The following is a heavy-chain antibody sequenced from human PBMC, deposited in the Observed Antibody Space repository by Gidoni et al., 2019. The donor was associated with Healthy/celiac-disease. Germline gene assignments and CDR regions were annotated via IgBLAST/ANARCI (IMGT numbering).Heavy chain of an antibody. Sequence: QVQLVESGGGVVQPGRSLRLSCAASGFTFSSYAMHWVRQAPGKGLEWVAVISYDGSNKYYADSVKGRFTISRDNSKNTLYLQMNSLRAEDTAVYYCAREGGNHLDYWGQGTLVTVSS. CDR2: ISYDGSNK. V-gene: IGHV3-30*04. J-gene: IGHJ4*02. CDR3: AREGGNHLDY. D-gene: IGHD3-16*01. CDR1: GFTFSSYA.